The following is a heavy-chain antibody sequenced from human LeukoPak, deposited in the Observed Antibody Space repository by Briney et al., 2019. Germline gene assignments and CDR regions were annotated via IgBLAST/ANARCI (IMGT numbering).Heavy chain of an antibody. CDR3: ARERIRPGIAAAGTIGFYYYGMDV. D-gene: IGHD6-13*01. CDR2: IWYDGSHK. Sequence: PPGMSLRLSCAASGFTFSTYAMHWVRQAPGKGLEWVPVIWYDGSHKYYADSVKGRFTISRDNSKNTLYLQMNSLRAEDTAVYYCARERIRPGIAAAGTIGFYYYGMDVWGQGTTVTVSS. J-gene: IGHJ6*02. CDR1: GFTFSTYA. V-gene: IGHV3-33*08.